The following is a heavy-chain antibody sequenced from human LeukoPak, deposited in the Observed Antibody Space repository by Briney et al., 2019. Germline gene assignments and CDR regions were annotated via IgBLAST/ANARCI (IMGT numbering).Heavy chain of an antibody. V-gene: IGHV3-30*18. D-gene: IGHD5-18*01. Sequence: GRSLRFSCAASGFTFSSYGMHGVRQAPGKGLEWVAVISYDGSNKYYADSVKGRFTISRDNSKNTLYLQMNSLRAEDTAVYYCAKDRIQLWPNWFDPWGQGTLVTVSS. CDR1: GFTFSSYG. J-gene: IGHJ5*02. CDR2: ISYDGSNK. CDR3: AKDRIQLWPNWFDP.